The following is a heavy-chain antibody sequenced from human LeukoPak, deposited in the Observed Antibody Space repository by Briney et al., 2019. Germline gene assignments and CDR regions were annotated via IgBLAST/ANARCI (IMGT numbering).Heavy chain of an antibody. D-gene: IGHD5-18*01. Sequence: GGSLRLFCAASGFTLSSYAMHWVRQAPGKGLEWVAVISYDGSNKYYADSVKGRFTISRDNSKNTLYLQMNSLRAEDTAVYYCARVSIQYSYGPYYFDYWGQGTLVTVYS. CDR3: ARVSIQYSYGPYYFDY. CDR2: ISYDGSNK. V-gene: IGHV3-30-3*01. J-gene: IGHJ4*02. CDR1: GFTLSSYA.